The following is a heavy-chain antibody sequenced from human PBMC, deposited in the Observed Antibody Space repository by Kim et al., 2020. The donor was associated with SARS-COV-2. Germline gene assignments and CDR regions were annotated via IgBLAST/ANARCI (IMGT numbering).Heavy chain of an antibody. V-gene: IGHV5-51*01. D-gene: IGHD3-22*01. CDR2: IYPGDSDT. J-gene: IGHJ4*02. Sequence: GESLKISCKGSGYSFTSYWIGWVRQMPGKGLEWMGIIYPGDSDTRYSPSFQGQVTISADKSISTAYLQWSSLKASDTAMYYCARLPFYYDSSGYGEGFDYWGQGTLVTVSS. CDR1: GYSFTSYW. CDR3: ARLPFYYDSSGYGEGFDY.